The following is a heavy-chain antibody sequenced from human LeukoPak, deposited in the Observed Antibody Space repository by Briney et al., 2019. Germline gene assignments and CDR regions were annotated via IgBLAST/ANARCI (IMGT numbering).Heavy chain of an antibody. J-gene: IGHJ3*01. CDR3: VRAGASGWYTAGAFDV. D-gene: IGHD6-19*01. CDR2: IYYTGST. V-gene: IGHV4-61*08. CDR1: GGSISSGGYY. Sequence: SETLSLTCTVSGGSISSGGYYWSWIRQPPGKGLEWIGWIYYTGSTNYDPPLKSRVTFSIDTSKNLLSLKLTSVTAADTAVYYCVRAGASGWYTAGAFDVWGQGTMVTVSS.